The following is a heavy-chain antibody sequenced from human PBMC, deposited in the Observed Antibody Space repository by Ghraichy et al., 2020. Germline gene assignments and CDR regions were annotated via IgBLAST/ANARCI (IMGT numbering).Heavy chain of an antibody. CDR3: TRDAYCGGDCYFHWYFDL. CDR1: GFTFSSYA. V-gene: IGHV3-30*04. J-gene: IGHJ2*01. Sequence: GGSLRLSCAASGFTFSSYAMHWVRQAPGKGLEWVAVISYDGIYTYFADSVKGRFTISRDNSKNTLYLQMNSLRPDDRAVYYCTRDAYCGGDCYFHWYFDLWGRGTLVTVSS. D-gene: IGHD2-21*02. CDR2: ISYDGIYT.